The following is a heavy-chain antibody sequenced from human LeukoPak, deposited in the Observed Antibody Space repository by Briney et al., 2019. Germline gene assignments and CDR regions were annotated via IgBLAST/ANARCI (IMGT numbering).Heavy chain of an antibody. CDR2: ISSGSSYI. CDR3: ARDGRYPYYYYYMDV. V-gene: IGHV3-21*01. Sequence: PGGSLRLSCAASGFTFSSYSMNWVRQAPGKGLEWVSSISSGSSYIYYADSVKGRFTISRDNAKNSLYLQMNSLRAEDTAVYYCARDGRYPYYYYYMDVWGKGTTVTVSS. J-gene: IGHJ6*03. D-gene: IGHD6-19*01. CDR1: GFTFSSYS.